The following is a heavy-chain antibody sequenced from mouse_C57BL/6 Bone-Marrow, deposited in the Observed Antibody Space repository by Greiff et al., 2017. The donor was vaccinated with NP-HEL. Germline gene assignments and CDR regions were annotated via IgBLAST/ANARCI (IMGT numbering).Heavy chain of an antibody. Sequence: VKLMESGPGLVAPSQSLSITCTVSGFSLTSYAISWVRQPPGKGLEWLGVIWTGGGTNYNSALKSRLSISKDNSKSQVFLKMNSLQTDDTARYYCARKVYDYDGGGYFDYWGQGTTLTVSS. CDR3: ARKVYDYDGGGYFDY. CDR1: GFSLTSYA. D-gene: IGHD2-4*01. CDR2: IWTGGGT. J-gene: IGHJ2*01. V-gene: IGHV2-9-1*01.